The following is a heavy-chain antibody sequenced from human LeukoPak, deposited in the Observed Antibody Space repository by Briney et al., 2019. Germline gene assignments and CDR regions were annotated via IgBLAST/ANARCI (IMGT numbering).Heavy chain of an antibody. CDR1: GGSISSYY. V-gene: IGHV4-59*12. CDR3: ARVRVGSTHLFDY. D-gene: IGHD2-2*01. CDR2: IYYSGST. J-gene: IGHJ4*02. Sequence: SETLSLTCTVSGGSISSYYWSWIRQPPGKGLEWIGYIYYSGSTNYNPSLKSRVTISVDTSKNQFSLKLSSVTAADTAVYYCARVRVGSTHLFDYWGQGTLVTVSS.